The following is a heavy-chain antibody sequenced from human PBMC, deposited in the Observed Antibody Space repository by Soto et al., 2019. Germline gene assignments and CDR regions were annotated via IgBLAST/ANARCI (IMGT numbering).Heavy chain of an antibody. CDR3: AIRIAAAGTKLTYYGMDV. J-gene: IGHJ6*02. CDR2: INPNSGGT. Sequence: QVQLVQSGAEVKKPGASVKVSCKASGYTFTGYYMHWVRQAPGQGLEWMGWINPNSGGTNYAQKFQGRVTMTRDTSISTAYMELSRLRSDDTAVYYCAIRIAAAGTKLTYYGMDVWGQGPTVTVSS. V-gene: IGHV1-2*02. D-gene: IGHD6-13*01. CDR1: GYTFTGYY.